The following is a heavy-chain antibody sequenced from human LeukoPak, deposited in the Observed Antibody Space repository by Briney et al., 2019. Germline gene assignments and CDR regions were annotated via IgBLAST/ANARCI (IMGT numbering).Heavy chain of an antibody. V-gene: IGHV3-23*01. D-gene: IGHD6-19*01. Sequence: PGGSLSLSCAASGFTFISYAMNWVRQAPGKGLEWVSTISGDGGDTHYADSVRGRFTISTANSKNTLFMQMNSLRAEDTAVYYCGKSGSRDWDHFDYWGQGNLVTASS. J-gene: IGHJ4*02. CDR1: GFTFISYA. CDR3: GKSGSRDWDHFDY. CDR2: ISGDGGDT.